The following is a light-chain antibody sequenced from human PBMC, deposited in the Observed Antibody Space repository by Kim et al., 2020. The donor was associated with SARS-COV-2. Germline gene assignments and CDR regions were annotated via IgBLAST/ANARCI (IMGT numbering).Light chain of an antibody. CDR3: QAWDSSTGVV. V-gene: IGLV3-1*01. CDR2: QDS. Sequence: VPPGQTDCITCSGDKLGDKYACWYQQKPGQSPVLVIYQDSKRPSGIPERFSGSNSGNTATLTISGTQAMDEADYYCQAWDSSTGVVFGGGTQLTVL. CDR1: KLGDKY. J-gene: IGLJ2*01.